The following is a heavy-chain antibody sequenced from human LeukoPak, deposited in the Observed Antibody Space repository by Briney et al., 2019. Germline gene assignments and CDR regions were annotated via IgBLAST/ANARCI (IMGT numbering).Heavy chain of an antibody. J-gene: IGHJ5*02. CDR1: GFTFNSYA. D-gene: IGHD6-13*01. CDR2: ISGSGGNA. V-gene: IGHV3-23*01. Sequence: GGSLRLSCAVSGFTFNSYATSWVRQAPGKGLEWVSGISGSGGNAYYADSVKGRFTISRDNSKNTLYLQMNSLRAEDTAVYYCAKDLGSSWYVGPNWFDPWGQGTLVTVSS. CDR3: AKDLGSSWYVGPNWFDP.